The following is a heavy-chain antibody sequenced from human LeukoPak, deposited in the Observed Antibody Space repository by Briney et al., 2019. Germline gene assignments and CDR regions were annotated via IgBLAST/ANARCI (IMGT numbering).Heavy chain of an antibody. Sequence: SQTLSLTCTVSGGSISSGGYYWSWICQHPGKGLEWIGYIYYSGSTYYNPSLKSRVTISVDTSKNQFSLKLSSVTAADTAVYYCAREVGATYFDYWGQGTLVTVSS. J-gene: IGHJ4*02. CDR1: GGSISSGGYY. V-gene: IGHV4-31*03. CDR3: AREVGATYFDY. D-gene: IGHD1-26*01. CDR2: IYYSGST.